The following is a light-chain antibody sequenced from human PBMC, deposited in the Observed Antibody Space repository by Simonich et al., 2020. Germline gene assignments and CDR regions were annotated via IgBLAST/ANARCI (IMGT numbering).Light chain of an antibody. CDR1: SSNIGSNY. CDR3: STWDYSLSAWV. J-gene: IGLJ3*02. Sequence: QSVLTQPPSASGTPGQRVTISCSGSSSNIGSNYVYWYQQLPGTAPKPLIYRNSQRPSGVPCRFSGSKSGTAASLAISGLRSEDEADYYCSTWDYSLSAWVFGGGTKLTVL. CDR2: RNS. V-gene: IGLV1-47*01.